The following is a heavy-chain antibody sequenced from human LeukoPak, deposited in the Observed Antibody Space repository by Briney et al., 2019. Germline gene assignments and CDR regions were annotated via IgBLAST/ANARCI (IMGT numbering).Heavy chain of an antibody. CDR3: ARTYYYGSGTRRNGFDI. CDR1: GGSTSSDNFY. Sequence: PSETLSLTCTVSGGSTSSDNFYWGWIRQPPGKGLEWIGTIFYSGSTYYNPSLKSRVIMSVDTSKKQFSLKLSSVTAADTAVYYCARTYYYGSGTRRNGFDIWGQGTMVTVSS. D-gene: IGHD3-10*01. J-gene: IGHJ3*02. CDR2: IFYSGST. V-gene: IGHV4-39*01.